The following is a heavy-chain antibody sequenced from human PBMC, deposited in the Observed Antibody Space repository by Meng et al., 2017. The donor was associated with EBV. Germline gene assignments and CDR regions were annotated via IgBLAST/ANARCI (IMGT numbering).Heavy chain of an antibody. CDR2: SNSDGSRT. J-gene: IGHJ4*02. Sequence: RLAFGEGLFPAGASPGISSASYGFTISSYEIYWCRRDPGKELVWFLCSNSDGSRTSYDNPSLDRFTTSTENANKTLFTQMMSSRTADKAVYYCATRRRYSSSWYQDWGQGTLVTVSS. V-gene: IGHV3-74*01. CDR1: GFTISSYE. CDR3: ATRRRYSSSWYQD. D-gene: IGHD6-13*01.